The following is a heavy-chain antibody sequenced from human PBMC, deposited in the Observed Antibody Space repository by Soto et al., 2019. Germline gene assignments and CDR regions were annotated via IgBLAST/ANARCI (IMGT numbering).Heavy chain of an antibody. CDR1: GYTFTTYA. CDR2: INVGNGDT. CDR3: TGDTTGPGDS. V-gene: IGHV1-3*01. Sequence: GASVKVACKASGYTFTTYAVHWVRQAPGQRLEWMGWINVGNGDTKYSQKFQGRVTITRDTSASTAYMELSSLRSEATAVYYGTGDTTGPGDSCGQGTLVTVS. D-gene: IGHD2-2*01. J-gene: IGHJ5*01.